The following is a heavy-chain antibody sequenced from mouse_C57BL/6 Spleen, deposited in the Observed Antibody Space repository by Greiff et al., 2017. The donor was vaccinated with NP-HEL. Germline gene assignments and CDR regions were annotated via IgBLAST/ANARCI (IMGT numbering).Heavy chain of an antibody. CDR2: IYPGDGDT. V-gene: IGHV1-82*01. CDR1: GYAFSSSW. D-gene: IGHD1-1*01. J-gene: IGHJ1*03. Sequence: VQLQQSGPELVKPGASVKISCKASGYAFSSSWMNWVKQRPGKGLEWIGRIYPGDGDTNYNGKFKGKATLTAGKSSSTAYMQLSSLTSEDSAVYFCARAYGSSSFDVWGTGTTVTVSS. CDR3: ARAYGSSSFDV.